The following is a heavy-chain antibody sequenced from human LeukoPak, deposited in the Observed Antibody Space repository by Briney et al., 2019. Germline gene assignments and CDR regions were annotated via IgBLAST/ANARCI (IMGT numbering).Heavy chain of an antibody. Sequence: PGGSLRLSCAASGFTFSSYEMNWVRQAPGKGLEWVSYISSSGSTIYYADSVKGRFTISRDNAKNSLYLQMNSLRAEDTAVYYCARDGAFHPYCSGGSCQSYYYYGMDVWGQGTTVTVSS. CDR1: GFTFSSYE. CDR2: ISSSGSTI. CDR3: ARDGAFHPYCSGGSCQSYYYYGMDV. J-gene: IGHJ6*02. D-gene: IGHD2-15*01. V-gene: IGHV3-48*03.